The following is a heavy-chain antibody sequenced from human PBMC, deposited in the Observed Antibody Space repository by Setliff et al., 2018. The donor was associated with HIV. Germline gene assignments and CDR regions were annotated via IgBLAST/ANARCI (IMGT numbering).Heavy chain of an antibody. CDR2: IHITGNT. J-gene: IGHJ6*03. V-gene: IGHV4-61*09. D-gene: IGHD3-10*01. CDR3: ARDGPLEGSYRYYYYYMDV. Sequence: LSLTCSVSGGSINRGNYYWTWIRQSAGKGLEWIGHIHITGNTDYNPSLKSRVTISLDTARNQFSLELTSVTATDTAVYYCARDGPLEGSYRYYYYYMDVWGKGTTVTVSS. CDR1: GGSINRGNYY.